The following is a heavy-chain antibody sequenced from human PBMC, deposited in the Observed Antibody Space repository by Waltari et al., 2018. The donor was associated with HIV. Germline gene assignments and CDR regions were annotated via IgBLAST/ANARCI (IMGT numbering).Heavy chain of an antibody. V-gene: IGHV3-21*01. CDR1: GLTFSVYG. CDR2: ISISSIYI. J-gene: IGHJ6*02. CDR3: ARDGGQRSSYGMDV. D-gene: IGHD3-16*01. Sequence: EVQLVESGGGLVKPGGSLRLSCAASGLTFSVYGMTRVTQAPGKGMVCVSSISISSIYIYYADSVKGRFTISRDNAKNSLYLQMNSLRAEDTAVYYCARDGGQRSSYGMDVWGQGTTVTVSS.